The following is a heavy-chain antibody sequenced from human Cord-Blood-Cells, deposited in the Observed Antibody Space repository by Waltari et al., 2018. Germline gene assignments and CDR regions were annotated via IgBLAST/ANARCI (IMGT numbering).Heavy chain of an antibody. V-gene: IGHV1-69*06. CDR2: MIPIFGTA. D-gene: IGHD6-13*01. CDR1: GATFSSYA. Sequence: QVQLVQSWAEVKKPGSSVKVSCKASGATFSSYAISWVRQAPGQGVEWMGWMIPIFGTANYAQKFQGRVTITADKSTSTAYRERRRLRTEDTAVYYCGEGVAAAGKGDWGQGTRVTVSS. CDR3: GEGVAAAGKGD. J-gene: IGHJ4*02.